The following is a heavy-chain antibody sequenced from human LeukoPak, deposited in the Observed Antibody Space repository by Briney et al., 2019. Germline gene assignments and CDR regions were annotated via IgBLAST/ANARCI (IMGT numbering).Heavy chain of an antibody. J-gene: IGHJ4*02. CDR1: GFTVSGNY. CDR3: AKDGRITIFGVVIYYFDY. V-gene: IGHV3-23*01. Sequence: GGSLRLSCAASGFTVSGNYMSWVRQAPGKGLEWVSGISGSGGSTYYADSVKGRFTIYRDNSKNTLYLQVNSLRAEDTAVYYCAKDGRITIFGVVIYYFDYWGQGTLVTVSS. D-gene: IGHD3-3*01. CDR2: ISGSGGST.